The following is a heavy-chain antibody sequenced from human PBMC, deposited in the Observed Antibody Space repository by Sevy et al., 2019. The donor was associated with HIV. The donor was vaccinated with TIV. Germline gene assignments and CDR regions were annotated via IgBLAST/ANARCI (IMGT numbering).Heavy chain of an antibody. CDR2: INPNSGGT. CDR1: GYTFTGYY. J-gene: IGHJ3*02. CDR3: ARGIEQIVVVVAATRDAFDI. Sequence: ASVKVSCKASGYTFTGYYMHWVRQAPGQGLEWMGWINPNSGGTNYAQKFQGRVTMTRDTSISTAYMELSRLRSDDTAVYYCARGIEQIVVVVAATRDAFDIWGQGTMVTVSS. D-gene: IGHD2-15*01. V-gene: IGHV1-2*02.